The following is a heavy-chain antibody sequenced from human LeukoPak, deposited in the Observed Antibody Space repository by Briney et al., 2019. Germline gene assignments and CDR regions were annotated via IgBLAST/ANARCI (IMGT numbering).Heavy chain of an antibody. CDR2: IIPILGIA. J-gene: IGHJ4*02. CDR3: ATDSLIRDDSSGITWGFGY. CDR1: GGTFSSYA. V-gene: IGHV1-69*04. D-gene: IGHD3-22*01. Sequence: GSSVKVSCKASGGTFSSYAISWVRQAPGQGLEWMGRIIPILGIANYAQKFQGRVTITADESTSTAYMELSSLRSEDTAVYYCATDSLIRDDSSGITWGFGYWGQGTLVTVSS.